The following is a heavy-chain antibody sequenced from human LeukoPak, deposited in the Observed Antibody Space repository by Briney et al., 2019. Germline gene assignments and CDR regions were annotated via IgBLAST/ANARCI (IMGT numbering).Heavy chain of an antibody. CDR3: AKIPGGSYDFWSGYSARGFDP. CDR1: GFTFSSYG. CDR2: IRYDGSNK. Sequence: PGGSLRLSCAASGFTFSSYGMHWVRQAPGKGLEWVAFIRYDGSNKYYADSVKSRFTISRDNSKNTLYLQMNSLRAEDTAVYYCAKIPGGSYDFWSGYSARGFDPWGQGTLVTVSS. V-gene: IGHV3-30*02. J-gene: IGHJ5*02. D-gene: IGHD3-3*01.